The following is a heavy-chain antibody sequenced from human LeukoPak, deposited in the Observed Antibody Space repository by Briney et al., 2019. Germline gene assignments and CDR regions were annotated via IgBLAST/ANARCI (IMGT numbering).Heavy chain of an antibody. CDR3: AKGGESGSFDY. D-gene: IGHD3-3*01. J-gene: IGHJ4*02. V-gene: IGHV3-30-3*01. Sequence: GRSLRLSCAASGFTFSSYAMHWVRQAPGKGLEWVAVISYDGSNKYYADSVKGRFTISRDNSKNTLYLQMNSLRAEDTAVYYCAKGGESGSFDYWGQGTLVTVSS. CDR1: GFTFSSYA. CDR2: ISYDGSNK.